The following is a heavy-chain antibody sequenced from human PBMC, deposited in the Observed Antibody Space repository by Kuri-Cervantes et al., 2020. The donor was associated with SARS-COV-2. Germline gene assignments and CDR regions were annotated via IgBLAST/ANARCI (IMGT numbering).Heavy chain of an antibody. Sequence: GESLKISCEVSGFLFSASAIHWVRQGSGKGLEWVGRVRGKANNYATAYAASVKGRFTISRDDSKNMAYLQTNSLKTEDTAVYYCARHDHRFLEWLGGWFDPWGQGTLVTVSS. J-gene: IGHJ5*02. CDR2: VRGKANNYAT. V-gene: IGHV3-73*01. CDR3: ARHDHRFLEWLGGWFDP. CDR1: GFLFSASA. D-gene: IGHD3-3*01.